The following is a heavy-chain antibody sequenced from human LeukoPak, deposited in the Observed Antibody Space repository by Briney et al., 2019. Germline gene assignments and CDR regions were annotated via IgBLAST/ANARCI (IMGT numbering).Heavy chain of an antibody. V-gene: IGHV4-4*02. D-gene: IGHD3-16*01. CDR2: IQHSGNI. Sequence: PSGTLSLTCAVSGGSINSIYWWSWVRQPPGKGLEWIGEIQHSGNINYNLSLKSRVTISVDKSKNQFSLTVSSVTAADTAVYYCARLYPSLRALHYYYYGMDVWGQGTTVTVSS. CDR3: ARLYPSLRALHYYYYGMDV. CDR1: GGSINSIYW. J-gene: IGHJ6*02.